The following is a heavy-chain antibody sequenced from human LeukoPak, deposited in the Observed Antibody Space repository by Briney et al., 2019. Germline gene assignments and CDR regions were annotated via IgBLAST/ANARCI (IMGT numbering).Heavy chain of an antibody. CDR1: GGSISTFS. CDR3: GGAAAGPWSNP. Sequence: SETLSLTCTVSGGSISTFSWNWIRQPPGQGLEWIGYVNSNGGTYNNPSLKSRVTVSLDMSKNQFSLKLSSATAADTAVYYCGGAAAGPWSNPWGQGIQVTVPS. D-gene: IGHD3-10*01. V-gene: IGHV4-59*01. CDR2: VNSNGGT. J-gene: IGHJ5*02.